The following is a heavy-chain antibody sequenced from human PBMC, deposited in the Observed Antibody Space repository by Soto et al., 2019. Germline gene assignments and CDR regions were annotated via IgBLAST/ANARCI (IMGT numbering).Heavy chain of an antibody. J-gene: IGHJ4*02. CDR3: ARVCGDHLYYFDY. CDR2: INPNSGGT. V-gene: IGHV1-2*04. D-gene: IGHD4-17*01. Sequence: QVQLVQSGAEVKKPGASVKVSCKASGYTFTGYYMHWVRQAPGQGLEWMGWINPNSGGTNYAQKFQGWVTMTRDTXISKAYMELSRLRSDDTAVYYCARVCGDHLYYFDYWGQGTLVTVSS. CDR1: GYTFTGYY.